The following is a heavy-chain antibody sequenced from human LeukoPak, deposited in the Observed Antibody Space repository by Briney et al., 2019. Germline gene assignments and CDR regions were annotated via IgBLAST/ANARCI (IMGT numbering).Heavy chain of an antibody. J-gene: IGHJ4*02. V-gene: IGHV3-23*01. Sequence: PGGSLRFSCAAAGFTFNSYAMSWVRQAPGKGLEWVSAISGSGGSTYYADSVKGRFTISRDTSKNTLYLQMNSLRAEDTAVYYCAKSPSSSWYTGCDWGQGTLVTVSS. CDR1: GFTFNSYA. CDR3: AKSPSSSWYTGCD. D-gene: IGHD6-13*01. CDR2: ISGSGGST.